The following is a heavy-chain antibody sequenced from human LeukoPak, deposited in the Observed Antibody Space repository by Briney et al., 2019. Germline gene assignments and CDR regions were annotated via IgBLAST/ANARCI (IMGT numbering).Heavy chain of an antibody. CDR2: ISGSGDGT. CDR1: GFTFSSYA. D-gene: IGHD6-19*01. CDR3: AKGGFIAVADDPFDY. J-gene: IGHJ4*02. V-gene: IGHV3-23*01. Sequence: GGSLRLSCTASGFTFSSYAMNWVRQAPGKGLECVSGISGSGDGTYYADPVKGRFTISRDHSKNTLYLQMNSLRADDTAVYYCAKGGFIAVADDPFDYWGQGTLVTVSS.